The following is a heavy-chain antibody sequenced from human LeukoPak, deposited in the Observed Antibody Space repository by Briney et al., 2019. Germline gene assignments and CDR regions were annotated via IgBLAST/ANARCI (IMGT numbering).Heavy chain of an antibody. Sequence: SETLSLTCTVSGGSISSYYWSWIRQPAGKGLEWIGRIYTSGSTNYNPSLKSRVTMSVDTSKNQFSLKLSSVTAADTAVYYCARDTIPDIVVVPAAMGVAFDIWGQGTMVTVSS. J-gene: IGHJ3*02. CDR1: GGSISSYY. V-gene: IGHV4-4*07. CDR2: IYTSGST. CDR3: ARDTIPDIVVVPAAMGVAFDI. D-gene: IGHD2-2*01.